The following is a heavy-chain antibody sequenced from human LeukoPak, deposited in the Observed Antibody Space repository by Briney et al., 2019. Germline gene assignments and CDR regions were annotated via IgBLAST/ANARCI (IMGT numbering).Heavy chain of an antibody. CDR2: IYYSGTT. J-gene: IGHJ1*01. CDR1: RGSIISYY. D-gene: IGHD4-23*01. V-gene: IGHV4-59*08. CDR3: TRHGTVAGLFQR. Sequence: SETLSLTCTVSRGSIISYYWSWIRQPPGKARGWGGYIYYSGTTNHNPSLKCRVTMPVDTSNNQFSRKLKSTTAADTAGYYCTRHGTVAGLFQRWGQGTLVAVSS.